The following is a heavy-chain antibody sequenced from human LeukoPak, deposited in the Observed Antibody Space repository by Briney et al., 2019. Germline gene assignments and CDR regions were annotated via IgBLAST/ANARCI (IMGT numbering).Heavy chain of an antibody. V-gene: IGHV4-59*01. D-gene: IGHD2-21*01. CDR2: IYYSGST. Sequence: SETLSLTCTASGGSMSSYYWSWIRQPPGKGLEWIGYIYYSGSTNYNPSLKSRVTISVDTSKNQFSLKLSSVTAADTAVYYCAREGSDPFDPWGQGTLVTVSS. J-gene: IGHJ5*02. CDR3: AREGSDPFDP. CDR1: GGSMSSYY.